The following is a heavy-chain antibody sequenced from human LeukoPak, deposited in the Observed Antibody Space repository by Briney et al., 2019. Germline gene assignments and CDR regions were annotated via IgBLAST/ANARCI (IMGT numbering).Heavy chain of an antibody. V-gene: IGHV3-21*01. CDR2: ISSSSSYI. D-gene: IGHD4-17*01. CDR3: ARDTSGGDYLFDY. J-gene: IGHJ4*02. CDR1: GFTFSSYS. Sequence: GGSLRLSCAASGFTFSSYSMNWARQAPGKGLEWVSSISSSSSYIYYADSVKGRFTISRDNAKNSLYLQMNSLRAEDTAVYYCARDTSGGDYLFDYWGQGTLVTVSS.